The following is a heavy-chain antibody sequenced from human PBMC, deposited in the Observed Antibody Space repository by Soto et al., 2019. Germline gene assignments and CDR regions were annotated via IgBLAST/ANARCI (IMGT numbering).Heavy chain of an antibody. J-gene: IGHJ4*02. Sequence: QVQLVQSGAELKKAGASVKVSCKASGYTFSNYDMNWVRQATGQGPEWIGWVNPNNGDTGYAQKFQGRVPLTTDISTPTAYMELPSLRSEDTASYYCAKVSRKGSAIDFDYWGQGTLITVSS. V-gene: IGHV1-8*01. CDR1: GYTFSNYD. D-gene: IGHD3-10*01. CDR2: VNPNNGDT. CDR3: AKVSRKGSAIDFDY.